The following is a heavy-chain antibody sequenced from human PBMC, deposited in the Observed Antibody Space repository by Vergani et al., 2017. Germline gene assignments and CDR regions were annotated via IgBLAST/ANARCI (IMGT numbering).Heavy chain of an antibody. CDR2: ISGSGCST. CDR3: AKVYCSSTTCYRNWFDP. CDR1: GFTFSSYA. D-gene: IGHD2-2*02. V-gene: IGHV3-23*01. J-gene: IGHJ5*02. Sequence: EVQLLESGGGLVLPGGSLRLSCAASGFTFSSYAMSWVRQAPGKGLEWVSTISGSGCSTYYADSVKGRFTISRDNSKNTLYLQMNSLRAEDTAVYYCAKVYCSSTTCYRNWFDPWGQGTLVTVSS.